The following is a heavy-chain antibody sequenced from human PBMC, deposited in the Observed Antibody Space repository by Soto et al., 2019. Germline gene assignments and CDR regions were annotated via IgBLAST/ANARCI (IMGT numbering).Heavy chain of an antibody. CDR1: GFTFSNDW. CDR2: INMDGSST. D-gene: IGHD2-8*02. CDR3: ARGPRGVYGNDY. Sequence: EVQLVESGGGLVQPGGSLRLSCAASGFTFSNDWMHWVRQAAGKGLVWVSRINMDGSSTNYADSVKGRFTISRDNAKNTLYLKRISLRADDTAIYSCARGPRGVYGNDYWGQGALVTVSS. J-gene: IGHJ4*02. V-gene: IGHV3-74*01.